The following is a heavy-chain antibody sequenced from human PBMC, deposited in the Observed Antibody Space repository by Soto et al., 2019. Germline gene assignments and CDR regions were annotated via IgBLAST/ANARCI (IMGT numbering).Heavy chain of an antibody. Sequence: PGESLKISCTGSGYSFSTYWIAWVRQMPGKGLEWMGIIYPGDSDTRYSPSFQGQVTIAADTSTKTAYLQWSSLKASDTAIYYCARLPQFLWFGALTSRAHYFRYWGPGTLGTVS. CDR3: ARLPQFLWFGALTSRAHYFRY. CDR2: IYPGDSDT. CDR1: GYSFSTYW. V-gene: IGHV5-51*01. J-gene: IGHJ4*02. D-gene: IGHD3-10*01.